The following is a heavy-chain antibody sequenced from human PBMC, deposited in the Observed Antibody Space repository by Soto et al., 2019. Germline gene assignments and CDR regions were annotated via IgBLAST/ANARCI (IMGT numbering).Heavy chain of an antibody. J-gene: IGHJ6*02. CDR2: IWYDGSNK. CDR1: GFTFSSYG. CDR3: AREYIGGSTTLTPLAYYYYYYGMDV. Sequence: PGGSLRLSCAASGFTFSSYGMHWVRQAPGKGLEWVAVIWYDGSNKYYADSVKGRFTISRDNSKNTLYLQMNSMRAEDTAVYYCAREYIGGSTTLTPLAYYYYYYGMDVWGQGTTVTVSS. D-gene: IGHD3-3*01. V-gene: IGHV3-33*01.